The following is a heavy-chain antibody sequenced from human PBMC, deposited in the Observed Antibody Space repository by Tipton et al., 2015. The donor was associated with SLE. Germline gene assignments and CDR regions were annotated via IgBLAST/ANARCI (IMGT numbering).Heavy chain of an antibody. CDR3: SCGYSYGFDY. Sequence: LRLSCAVYGGSFSGYYWSWIRQPPGKGLEWIGSIYYSGSTYYNPSLKSRVTISVDTSKNQFSLKLSSVTAADTAVYYCSCGYSYGFDYWGQGTLVTVSS. D-gene: IGHD5-18*01. J-gene: IGHJ4*02. V-gene: IGHV4-34*03. CDR2: IYYSGST. CDR1: GGSFSGYY.